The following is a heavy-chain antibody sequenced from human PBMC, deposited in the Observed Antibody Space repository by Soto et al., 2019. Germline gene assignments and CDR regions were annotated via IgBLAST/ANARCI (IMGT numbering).Heavy chain of an antibody. CDR2: ISGSGDST. CDR1: GFTFRNYA. Sequence: GGSLRLSCAASGFTFRNYAMNWVRQAPGKGLEWVSVISGSGDSTYYADSVKGRFTISRDNSKNTLYLQMNSLRTEDTAVYYCARRGPGTYFDYWGQGTLVTVSS. D-gene: IGHD6-13*01. V-gene: IGHV3-23*01. CDR3: ARRGPGTYFDY. J-gene: IGHJ4*02.